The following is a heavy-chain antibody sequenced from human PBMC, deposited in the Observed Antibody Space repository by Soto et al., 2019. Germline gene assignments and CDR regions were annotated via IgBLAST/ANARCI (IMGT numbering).Heavy chain of an antibody. CDR1: GFTFRGDA. V-gene: IGHV3-23*01. J-gene: IGHJ4*02. CDR3: ARSEMTYNWND. CDR2: ISGSGEMT. Sequence: EVQLLESGGDLVQPGGSLRLACAASGFTFRGDAMSWVRQAPGKGLEWVSSISGSGEMTHYAESVKGRFTISRDNSKNTPYLQMESPRAEDTALYYCARSEMTYNWNDWGQGTLVTVSS. D-gene: IGHD1-1*01.